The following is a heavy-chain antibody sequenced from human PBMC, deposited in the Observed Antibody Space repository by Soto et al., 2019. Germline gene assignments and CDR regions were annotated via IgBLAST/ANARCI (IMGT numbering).Heavy chain of an antibody. CDR2: IIPIFGTA. Sequence: SVKVSCKASGGTFSSYAISWVRQAPGQGLEWMGGIIPIFGTANYAQKFQGRVTITADESTSTAYMELSSLRSEDTAVYYCARSSSSDFWSGYPKYYFDYWRQGTLVTVSS. J-gene: IGHJ4*02. CDR3: ARSSSSDFWSGYPKYYFDY. V-gene: IGHV1-69*13. CDR1: GGTFSSYA. D-gene: IGHD3-3*01.